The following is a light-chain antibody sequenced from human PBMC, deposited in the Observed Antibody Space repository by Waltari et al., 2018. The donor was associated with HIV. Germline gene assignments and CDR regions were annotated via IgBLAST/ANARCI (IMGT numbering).Light chain of an antibody. CDR3: CSYAGSYTYV. J-gene: IGLJ1*01. Sequence: QSALTQPRSVSGSPGQSVTISCTGTSSDVGAYNYVSWYQQHPGKAPKLMIYDVNKRPSGVPDRCSGSKSGHTASLTISGLQAEDEADYYCCSYAGSYTYVFGTGTKVTVL. CDR2: DVN. CDR1: SSDVGAYNY. V-gene: IGLV2-11*01.